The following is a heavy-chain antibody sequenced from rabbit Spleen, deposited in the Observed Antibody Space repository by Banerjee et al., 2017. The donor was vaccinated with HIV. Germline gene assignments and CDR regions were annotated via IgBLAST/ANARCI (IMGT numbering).Heavy chain of an antibody. V-gene: IGHV1S45*01. CDR1: GFSFSSSYW. J-gene: IGHJ4*01. D-gene: IGHD1-1*01. CDR3: ARDLYGLGSGVVSGL. Sequence: EESGGDLVKPEGSLTLTCTASGFSFSSSYWICWVRQAPGKGLEWIGCIYTSSSGGTYYASWAKGRFTISKTSSTTVTLQMTSLTVADTATYFCARDLYGLGSGVVSGLWGPGTLVTVS. CDR2: IYTSSSGGT.